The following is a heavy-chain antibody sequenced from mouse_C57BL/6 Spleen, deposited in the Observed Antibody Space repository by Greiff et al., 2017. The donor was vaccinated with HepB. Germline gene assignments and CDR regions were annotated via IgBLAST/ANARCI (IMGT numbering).Heavy chain of an antibody. D-gene: IGHD2-4*01. CDR1: GYTFTSYT. CDR2: INPSSGYT. J-gene: IGHJ2*01. Sequence: QVQLQQSGAELARPGASVKMSCKASGYTFTSYTMHWVKQRPGQGLEWIGYINPSSGYTKYNQKFKDKATLTADKSSSTAYMQLSCLTSEDSAVYYCARRIYYDYDDYFDYWGQGTTLTVSS. CDR3: ARRIYYDYDDYFDY. V-gene: IGHV1-4*01.